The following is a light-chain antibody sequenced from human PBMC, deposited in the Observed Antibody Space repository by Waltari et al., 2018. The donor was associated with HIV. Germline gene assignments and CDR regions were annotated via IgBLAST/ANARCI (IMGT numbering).Light chain of an antibody. J-gene: IGLJ1*01. CDR1: SRDVGGYNL. CDR2: EGS. Sequence: QSALTQPASVSGSPGQSLTISCTGTSRDVGGYNLVSWYQQHPGKAPKLMIYEGSKRPSGVSNRFSGSKSGNTASLTISGLQAEDEADYYCCSYAGSSTYVSGTGTKVTVL. CDR3: CSYAGSSTYV. V-gene: IGLV2-23*01.